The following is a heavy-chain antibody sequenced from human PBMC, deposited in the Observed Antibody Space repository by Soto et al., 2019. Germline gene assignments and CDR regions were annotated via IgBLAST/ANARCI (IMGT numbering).Heavy chain of an antibody. D-gene: IGHD2-2*02. Sequence: SETLSLTCTVSAGFLSPCKWSLFRHPPGKGMEWIGYIYYSGRTNYNPSLKSRVAISVDTSKNQFSLKLSSVPYADTVVSSCARAYCSSTSCYIWHHWVDPWGEQNRDTVS. V-gene: IGHV4-59*01. J-gene: IGHJ5*02. CDR2: IYYSGRT. CDR1: AGFLSPCK. CDR3: ARAYCSSTSCYIWHHWVDP.